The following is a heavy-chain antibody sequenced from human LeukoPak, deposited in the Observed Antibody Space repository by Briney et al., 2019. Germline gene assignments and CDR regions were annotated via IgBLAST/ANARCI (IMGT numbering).Heavy chain of an antibody. CDR2: ITPMFETA. J-gene: IGHJ4*02. V-gene: IGHV1-69*13. Sequence: SVKVSCKASGGTFNSYAISWVRQAPGQGLEWMGGITPMFETANYAQKFQGRVTITADEFTTTVYMELSSLRSEDTAVYYCARGREPDYWGQGTLVTVSS. D-gene: IGHD1-26*01. CDR3: ARGREPDY. CDR1: GGTFNSYA.